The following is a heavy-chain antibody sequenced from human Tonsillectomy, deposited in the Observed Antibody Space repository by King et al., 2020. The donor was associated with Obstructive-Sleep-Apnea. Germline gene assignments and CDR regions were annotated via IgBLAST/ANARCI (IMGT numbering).Heavy chain of an antibody. Sequence: VQLVESGGGLLKPGGSLRLSCAASGFTFSSYTMDWVRQAPGKGLEWVSSISSGSKYIYYADSVKGRFTISRDNAKNSVYLQMNSLRAEDTAVYYCARDRIAVVRGEPLAYWGQGTLVTVSS. CDR3: ARDRIAVVRGEPLAY. CDR2: ISSGSKYI. V-gene: IGHV3-21*01. J-gene: IGHJ4*02. D-gene: IGHD3-10*01. CDR1: GFTFSSYT.